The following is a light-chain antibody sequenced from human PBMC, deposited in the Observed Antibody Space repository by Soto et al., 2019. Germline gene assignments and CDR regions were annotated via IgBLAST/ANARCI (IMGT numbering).Light chain of an antibody. V-gene: IGLV1-47*01. CDR2: RND. CDR3: ATRYDSLSGHLL. Sequence: QSVLTQPPSASGTPGQRVTISCSGSSSNIGSNYVNWYQHLPGTAPKLLIYRNDQRPSGVTDRFSGSKSGTSASLAISGLRSEDEADYYCATRYDSLSGHLLFGGGTKVTVL. J-gene: IGLJ3*02. CDR1: SSNIGSNY.